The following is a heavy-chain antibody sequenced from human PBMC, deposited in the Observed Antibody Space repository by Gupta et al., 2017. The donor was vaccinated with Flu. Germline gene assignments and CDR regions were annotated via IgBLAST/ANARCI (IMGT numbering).Heavy chain of an antibody. CDR3: AREDYDNSRRFDL. CDR1: GASVRSGTHC. V-gene: IGHV4-61*03. J-gene: IGHJ2*01. CDR2: VFYTGTT. D-gene: IGHD3-9*01. Sequence: QVLQQESGPRLMKPLETLTLTCNLSGASVRSGTHCWSWIRQPPGKGLEWIGFVFYTGTTKYASSLGTRVHLSIDTSRNLFSLSLTSVTAADTATYYCAREDYDNSRRFDLWGRGTPVTVSS.